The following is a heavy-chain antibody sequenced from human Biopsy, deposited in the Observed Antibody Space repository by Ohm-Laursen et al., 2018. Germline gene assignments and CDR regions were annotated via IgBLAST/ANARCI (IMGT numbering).Heavy chain of an antibody. D-gene: IGHD6-19*01. CDR1: GASFSSHY. J-gene: IGHJ6*02. V-gene: IGHV4-59*11. CDR3: ARGQDSSYLAYGMDV. Sequence: PSLTCTVSGASFSSHYWSWIRQPPGKGLGWIGYIYNRGSTKYNSSLKSRVTISVDTAKNQLSLKVRSVTAADTAMYYCARGQDSSYLAYGMDVWGQGTTVTASS. CDR2: IYNRGST.